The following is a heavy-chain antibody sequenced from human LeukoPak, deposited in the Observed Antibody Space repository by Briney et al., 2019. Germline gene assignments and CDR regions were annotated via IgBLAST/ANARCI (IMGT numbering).Heavy chain of an antibody. CDR3: AKVEIQLWLLYAFDI. Sequence: GGSLRLSCAASGFTFSSYAMNWVRQAPEKGLEWVSAISGSGGRTYYADSVKGRFTISRDNSKNTLYLQMNSLRVEDTAVYYCAKVEIQLWLLYAFDIWGQGTMVTVSS. V-gene: IGHV3-23*01. CDR1: GFTFSSYA. CDR2: ISGSGGRT. D-gene: IGHD5-18*01. J-gene: IGHJ3*02.